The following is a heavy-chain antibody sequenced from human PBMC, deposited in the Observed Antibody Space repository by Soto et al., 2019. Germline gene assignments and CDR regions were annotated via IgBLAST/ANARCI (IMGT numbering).Heavy chain of an antibody. Sequence: SETLSLTCAVYGGSFSGYYWSWIRQPPGKGLEWIGEINHSGSTNYNPSLKSRVTISVDTSKNQFSLKLSSVTAADTAVYYCARGVLVATISCYYMDVWGKGTTVTVSS. J-gene: IGHJ6*03. CDR2: INHSGST. CDR1: GGSFSGYY. CDR3: ARGVLVATISCYYMDV. V-gene: IGHV4-34*01. D-gene: IGHD5-12*01.